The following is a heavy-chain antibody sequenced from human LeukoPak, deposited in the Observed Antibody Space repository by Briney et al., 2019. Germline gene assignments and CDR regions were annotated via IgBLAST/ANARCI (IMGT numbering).Heavy chain of an antibody. CDR1: GGSISSYY. CDR3: ARGRWGGDV. CDR2: IYYSGST. D-gene: IGHD3-16*01. Sequence: KPSETLPLTCAVSGGSISSYYWSWIRQSPEQGLEWIGCIYYSGSTNYNPSLKSRATISVDTSKNRFSLRLTSMTAADTAIYYCARGRWGGDVWGQGTTVTVSS. V-gene: IGHV4-59*01. J-gene: IGHJ6*02.